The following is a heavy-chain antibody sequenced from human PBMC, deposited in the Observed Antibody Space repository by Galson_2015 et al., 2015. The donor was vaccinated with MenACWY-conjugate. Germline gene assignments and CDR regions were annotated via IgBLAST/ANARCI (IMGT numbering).Heavy chain of an antibody. CDR3: ANFDSSILWFGELSAFDI. D-gene: IGHD3-10*01. J-gene: IGHJ3*02. V-gene: IGHV3-30*18. CDR2: ISYDGSNK. CDR1: GFTFSSYG. Sequence: SLRLSCAASGFTFSSYGMHWVRQAPGKGLEWVAVISYDGSNKYYADSVKGRFTISRDNSKNTLYLQMNSLRAEDTAVYYCANFDSSILWFGELSAFDIWGQGTMVTVSS.